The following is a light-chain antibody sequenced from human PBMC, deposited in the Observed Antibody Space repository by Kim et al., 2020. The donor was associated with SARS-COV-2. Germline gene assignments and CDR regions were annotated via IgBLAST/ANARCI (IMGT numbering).Light chain of an antibody. CDR3: QAWDSSTGV. CDR2: QDR. Sequence: SVSPGQTASITCSGDELGDKYACWYQQKPGQSPVLVIFQDRKRPSGIPGRFSGSSSGNTATVTISGTQAMDEADYYCQAWDSSTGVFGGGTQLTVL. CDR1: ELGDKY. J-gene: IGLJ3*02. V-gene: IGLV3-1*01.